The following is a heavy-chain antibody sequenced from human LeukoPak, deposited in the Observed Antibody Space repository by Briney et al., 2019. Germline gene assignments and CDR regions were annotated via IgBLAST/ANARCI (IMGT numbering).Heavy chain of an antibody. Sequence: QPGGSLRLSCAASGFTFSSYSMNWVRQAPGKGLEWVSYISSSGSTIYYADSVKGRFTISRDNAKNSLYLQMNSLRAEDTAVYYCARGYYDILTGWYPPVPFDYWGQGTLVTVSS. V-gene: IGHV3-48*04. CDR3: ARGYYDILTGWYPPVPFDY. J-gene: IGHJ4*02. CDR1: GFTFSSYS. CDR2: ISSSGSTI. D-gene: IGHD3-9*01.